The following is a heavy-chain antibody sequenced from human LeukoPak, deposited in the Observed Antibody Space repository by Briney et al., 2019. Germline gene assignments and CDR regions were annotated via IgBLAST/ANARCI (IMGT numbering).Heavy chain of an antibody. V-gene: IGHV3-48*03. CDR1: GFTFSSYE. CDR2: ISSSGSTI. Sequence: PGGSLRLSCEGSGFTFSSYEMNWVRQAPGKGLEWVSYISSSGSTIYYADSVKGRFTISRDNAKNSLYLQMNSLRAEDTAVYYCARGEYGSGSYHIDYWGQGTLVTVSS. J-gene: IGHJ4*02. D-gene: IGHD3-10*01. CDR3: ARGEYGSGSYHIDY.